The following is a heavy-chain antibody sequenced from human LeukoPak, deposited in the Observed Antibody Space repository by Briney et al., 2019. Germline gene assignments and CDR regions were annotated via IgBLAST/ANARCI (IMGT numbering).Heavy chain of an antibody. CDR3: ARVAPYCTNGVRYMANYYYYGMDV. D-gene: IGHD2-8*01. J-gene: IGHJ6*02. CDR1: GGTFSSYA. Sequence: SVKVSCKASGGTFSSYAISWVRQAPGQGLEWMGGIIPIFGTANYAQKFQGRVTITADESTSTAYMELSSLRSEDTAVYYCARVAPYCTNGVRYMANYYYYGMDVWGQGTTVTVSS. CDR2: IIPIFGTA. V-gene: IGHV1-69*13.